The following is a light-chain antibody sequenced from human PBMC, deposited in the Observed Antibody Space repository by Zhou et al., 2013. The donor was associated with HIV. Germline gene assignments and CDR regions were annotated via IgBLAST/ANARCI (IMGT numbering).Light chain of an antibody. CDR1: QSVSSN. V-gene: IGKV3-15*01. J-gene: IGKJ4*01. CDR3: QQRSNWPLT. CDR2: GAS. Sequence: EIIMTQSPATLSVSPGERATLSCRASQSVSSNLAWYQQKPGQAPRLLIHGASSRAIGIPARFSGSGSGTEFTLTISSLEPEDFAVYYCQQRSNWPLTFGGGTKVEIK.